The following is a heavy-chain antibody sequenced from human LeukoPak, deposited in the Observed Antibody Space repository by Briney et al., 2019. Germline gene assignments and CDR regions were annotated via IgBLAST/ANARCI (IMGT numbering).Heavy chain of an antibody. Sequence: PGGSLRLSCAASGFTFSSYGMHWVRQAPGKGLEWVAFIRYDGSNKHYADSVKGRFTISRDNSKNTLYLQMNSLRAEDTAVYYCAKVQYSSGWVLHYYYYMDVWGKGTTVTVSS. D-gene: IGHD6-19*01. J-gene: IGHJ6*03. CDR2: IRYDGSNK. CDR3: AKVQYSSGWVLHYYYYMDV. CDR1: GFTFSSYG. V-gene: IGHV3-30*02.